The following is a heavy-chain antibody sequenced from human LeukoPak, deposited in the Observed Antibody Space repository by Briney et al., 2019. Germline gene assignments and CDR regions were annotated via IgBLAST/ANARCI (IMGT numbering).Heavy chain of an antibody. J-gene: IGHJ1*01. CDR1: GLIFISYA. CDR3: AKDDRENYYDSSGCFQH. CDR2: ISYDGSNK. V-gene: IGHV3-30-3*01. Sequence: GGSLRLSFAASGLIFISYAMHWFRQAPAKGREGVAIISYDGSNKYYADSVKGRITISRDNSKNTLYVQMNSLRAEDTAVYYCAKDDRENYYDSSGCFQHWGQGTLVTVSS. D-gene: IGHD3-22*01.